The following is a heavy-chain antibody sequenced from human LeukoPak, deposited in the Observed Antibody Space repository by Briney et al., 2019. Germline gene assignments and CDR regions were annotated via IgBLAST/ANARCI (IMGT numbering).Heavy chain of an antibody. CDR3: EVEGSGSPYFDY. J-gene: IGHJ4*02. CDR2: INPNSGGT. CDR1: GYTFTGYY. V-gene: IGHV1-2*02. D-gene: IGHD3-10*01. Sequence: ASVKVSCKASGYTFTGYYMHWVRQAPGQGLEWMGWINPNSGGTNYAQKFQGRVTMTRDTSISKAYMELSRLRSDDPAVYYCEVEGSGSPYFDYWGQGTLVTVSS.